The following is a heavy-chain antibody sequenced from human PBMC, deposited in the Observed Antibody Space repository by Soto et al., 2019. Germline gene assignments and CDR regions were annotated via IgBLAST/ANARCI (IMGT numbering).Heavy chain of an antibody. CDR3: ARATYYYDICWFDP. V-gene: IGHV4-59*01. D-gene: IGHD3-22*01. J-gene: IGHJ5*02. CDR1: GGSISRYY. CDR2: IYYSGST. Sequence: SETLSLTCTVSGGSISRYYWSWIRQPAWRGLEWIGYIYYSGSTNYNPSLKSRVTISVDTSKNQFSLKLSSVTAADTAVYYCARATYYYDICWFDPWGQGTLVT.